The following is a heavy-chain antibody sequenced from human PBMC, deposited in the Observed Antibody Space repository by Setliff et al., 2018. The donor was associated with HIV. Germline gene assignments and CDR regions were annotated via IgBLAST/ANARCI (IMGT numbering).Heavy chain of an antibody. CDR3: ARDSSTGLFSAAY. CDR2: INPSGDFT. V-gene: IGHV1-46*02. J-gene: IGHJ4*02. D-gene: IGHD1-1*01. Sequence: ASVKVSCKASGYTFNTYYVHWVRQAPGLGLEWMGLINPSGDFTFYAQKFQGRVIMTRDTSANTVYLEIRSLISEDTAVYYCARDSSTGLFSAAYWGQGALVTVSS. CDR1: GYTFNTYY.